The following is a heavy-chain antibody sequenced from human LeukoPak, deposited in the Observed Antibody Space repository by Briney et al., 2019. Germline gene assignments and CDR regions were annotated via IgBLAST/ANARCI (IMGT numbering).Heavy chain of an antibody. V-gene: IGHV1-69*13. CDR2: IIPIFGTA. D-gene: IGHD3-3*01. CDR1: GGTFSSYA. CDR3: ARTQYYDFWSGYYDFGY. Sequence: SVKVSCKASGGTFSSYAISWVRQAPGQGLEWMGGIIPIFGTANYAQKFQGRVTITADESTSTAYMELSSLRSEDTAVYYCARTQYYDFWSGYYDFGYWGQGTLVTVSS. J-gene: IGHJ4*02.